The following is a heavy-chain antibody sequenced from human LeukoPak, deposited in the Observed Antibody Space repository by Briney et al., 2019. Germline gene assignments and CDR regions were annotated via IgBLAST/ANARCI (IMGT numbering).Heavy chain of an antibody. CDR2: MSPNSGNT. Sequence: ASVKVSCKASGYTFTSYDFNWVRQATGQRPEWMGWMSPNSGNTGYAQKFQDRVTMTRNTSISTAYMELSSLRSDDTAVYYCARGPPNWGYDYWGPGTLVTVSS. D-gene: IGHD7-27*01. V-gene: IGHV1-8*01. CDR1: GYTFTSYD. J-gene: IGHJ4*02. CDR3: ARGPPNWGYDY.